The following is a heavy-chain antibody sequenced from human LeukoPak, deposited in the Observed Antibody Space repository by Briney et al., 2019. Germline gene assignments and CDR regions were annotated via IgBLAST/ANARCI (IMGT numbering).Heavy chain of an antibody. J-gene: IGHJ4*02. CDR1: GFTFSSYA. CDR2: ISGGGGST. V-gene: IGHV3-23*01. D-gene: IGHD7-27*01. Sequence: GGSLRLSCAASGFTFSSYAMSWVRQAPGKGLEWVSAISGGGGSTHYADSVKGRFTISRDNSKNTLYLQMNSLRTEDTAVYYCAKGQLTGNLDYWGQGTLVTVSS. CDR3: AKGQLTGNLDY.